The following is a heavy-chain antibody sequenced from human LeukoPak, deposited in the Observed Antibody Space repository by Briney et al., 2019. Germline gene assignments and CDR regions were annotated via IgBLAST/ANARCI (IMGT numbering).Heavy chain of an antibody. V-gene: IGHV1-69*13. J-gene: IGHJ5*02. CDR1: GGTFSSYA. CDR2: IIPIFGTA. CDR3: AREFLEWLSWFDP. D-gene: IGHD3-3*01. Sequence: ASVKVSCKASGGTFSSYAISWVRQAPGQGLEWMGGIIPIFGTANYAQKFQGRVTITADESTSTAYMELSSLRSEDTAVYYCAREFLEWLSWFDPWGQGTLVTVSS.